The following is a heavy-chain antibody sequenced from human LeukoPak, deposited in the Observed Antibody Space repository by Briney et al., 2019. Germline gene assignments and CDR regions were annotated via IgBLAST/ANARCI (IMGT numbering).Heavy chain of an antibody. CDR1: GGSISSSSYY. D-gene: IGHD2-2*01. J-gene: IGHJ6*03. CDR2: IYYSGST. CDR3: ATPGEDIVVVPAAMGHYYMDV. V-gene: IGHV4-39*07. Sequence: SETLSLTCTVSGGSISSSSYYWGWIRQPPGKGLEWIGSIYYSGSTYYNPSLKSRVTISVDTSKNQFSLKLSSVTAADTAVYYCATPGEDIVVVPAAMGHYYMDVWGKGTTVTVSS.